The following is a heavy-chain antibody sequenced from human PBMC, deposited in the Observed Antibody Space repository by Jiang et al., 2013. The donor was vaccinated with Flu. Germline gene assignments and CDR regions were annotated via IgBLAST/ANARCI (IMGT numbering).Heavy chain of an antibody. CDR3: AKPYSSGWYIMDV. D-gene: IGHD6-19*01. Sequence: VQLVESGGGVVQPGRSLRLSCAGSGFTFSSYGMHWVRQAPGKGLEWVAVIAHDGSNENYGDSVKGRFTISRDNSKNTLYLQMNSLGGEDTAVYYCAKPYSSGWYIMDVWGQGTTVTVSS. J-gene: IGHJ6*02. CDR2: IAHDGSNE. V-gene: IGHV3-30*18. CDR1: GFTFSSYG.